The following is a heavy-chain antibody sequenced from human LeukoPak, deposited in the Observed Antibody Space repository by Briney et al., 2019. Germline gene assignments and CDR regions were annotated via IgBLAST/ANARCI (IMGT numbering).Heavy chain of an antibody. CDR3: ARLYSSSAAWFDP. CDR1: GYTFTSYY. Sequence: VSVKVSCKASGYTFTSYYMHWVRQAPGQGLEWMGIINPSGGSTSYAQKFQGRVTMTRDTSTSTVYMELSSLRSEDTAVYYCARLYSSSAAWFDPWGQGTLVTVSP. D-gene: IGHD6-13*01. J-gene: IGHJ5*02. V-gene: IGHV1-46*01. CDR2: INPSGGST.